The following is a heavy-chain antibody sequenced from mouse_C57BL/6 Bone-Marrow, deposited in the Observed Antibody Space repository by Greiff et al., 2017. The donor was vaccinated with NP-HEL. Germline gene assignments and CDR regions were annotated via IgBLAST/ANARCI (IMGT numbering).Heavy chain of an antibody. CDR2: IHPSDSDT. CDR1: GYTFTSYW. CDR3: ATYGNYHY. J-gene: IGHJ2*01. D-gene: IGHD2-1*01. Sequence: QVHVKQPGAELVKPGASVKVSCKASGYTFTSYWMHWVKQRPGQGLEWIGRIHPSDSDTNYNQKFKGKATLTVDKSSSTAYMQLSSLTSEDSAVYYCATYGNYHYWGQGTTLTVSS. V-gene: IGHV1-74*01.